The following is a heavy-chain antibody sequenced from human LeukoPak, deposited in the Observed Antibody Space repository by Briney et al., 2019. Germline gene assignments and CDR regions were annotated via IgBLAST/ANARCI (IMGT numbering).Heavy chain of an antibody. Sequence: SQTLSLTCTVSGGSIISNRHYWSWIRQPAGKGLEWIGHIYSSGNTKYNPSLKSRLTMSIDSSKNQFSLILTSVTAADTAVYYCARSNEDIAAAGTGWFDPWGQGTLVTVSS. CDR2: IYSSGNT. CDR3: ARSNEDIAAAGTGWFDP. J-gene: IGHJ5*02. D-gene: IGHD6-13*01. CDR1: GGSIISNRHY. V-gene: IGHV4-61*09.